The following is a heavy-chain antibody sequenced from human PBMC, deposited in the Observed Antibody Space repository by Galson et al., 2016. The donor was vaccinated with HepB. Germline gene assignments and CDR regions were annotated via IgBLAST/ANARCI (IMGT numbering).Heavy chain of an antibody. CDR2: IWYDGSHK. V-gene: IGHV3-33*06. CDR1: GFTFYG. Sequence: SLRLSCAASGFTFYGMHWVRQAPGKGLEWVAVIWYDGSHKYYADSVKGRFTISRDNSKNTLYLQMNSLRAEDTAVYYCAKERGSRLTMVRGVLDPFDIWGQETLVTVSS. J-gene: IGHJ3*02. CDR3: AKERGSRLTMVRGVLDPFDI. D-gene: IGHD3-10*01.